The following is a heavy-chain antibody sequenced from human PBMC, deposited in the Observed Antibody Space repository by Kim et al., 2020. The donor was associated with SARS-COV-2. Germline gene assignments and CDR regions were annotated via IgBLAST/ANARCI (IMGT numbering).Heavy chain of an antibody. J-gene: IGHJ3*02. V-gene: IGHV3-11*06. CDR3: ARDLSQWELGAFDI. D-gene: IGHD1-26*01. Sequence: DSVKGRITNSGNNAKNSLYLQMNSLRAEDTAVYYCARDLSQWELGAFDIWGQGTMVTVSS.